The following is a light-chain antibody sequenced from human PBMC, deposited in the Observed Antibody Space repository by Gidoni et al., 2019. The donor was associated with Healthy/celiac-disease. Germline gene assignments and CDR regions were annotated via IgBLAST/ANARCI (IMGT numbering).Light chain of an antibody. V-gene: IGKV3-11*01. CDR3: QQRT. Sequence: EIVLTQSPATLSLSPGERATLSCRASQSVSSYLAWYQQKPGQAPRLLISDASNRATGIPARFSGSGSGTDFTLTISSLEPEDFAVYYCQQRTFGGXTKVEIK. J-gene: IGKJ4*01. CDR2: DAS. CDR1: QSVSSY.